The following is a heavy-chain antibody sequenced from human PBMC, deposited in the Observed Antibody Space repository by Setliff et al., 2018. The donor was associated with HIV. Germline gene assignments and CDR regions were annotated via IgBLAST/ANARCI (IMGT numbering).Heavy chain of an antibody. CDR3: ARDRQIAAAGRSNYYYGMDV. J-gene: IGHJ6*02. V-gene: IGHV3-74*01. D-gene: IGHD6-13*01. Sequence: GESLKISCKVSGFSFSDYWMHWVRRVPGKGLVWVSRIQNDGSATWYADSVKGRFTISRDNSKNTVFLQMNSLRADDTAVYYCARDRQIAAAGRSNYYYGMDVWGQGTTVTVSS. CDR1: GFSFSDYW. CDR2: IQNDGSAT.